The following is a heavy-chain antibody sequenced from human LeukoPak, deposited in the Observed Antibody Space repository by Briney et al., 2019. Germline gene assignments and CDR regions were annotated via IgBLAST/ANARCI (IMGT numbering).Heavy chain of an antibody. CDR1: GFTFSDYY. CDR3: ARTQQWLVLGFDP. V-gene: IGHV3-11*01. Sequence: GGSLRLSCAASGFTFSDYYMSWIRQAPGKGLEWISYISSNGRTIYYADSVKGRFTISRDHARKSVYLQMNSLRAEDTAIYYCARTQQWLVLGFDPWGQGTLVTVSS. J-gene: IGHJ5*02. CDR2: ISSNGRTI. D-gene: IGHD6-19*01.